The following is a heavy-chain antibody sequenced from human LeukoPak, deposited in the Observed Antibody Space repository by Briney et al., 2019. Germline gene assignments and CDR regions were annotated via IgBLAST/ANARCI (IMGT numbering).Heavy chain of an antibody. V-gene: IGHV1-69*01. D-gene: IGHD3-10*01. Sequence: SVKVSCKASGGTFSSYAISWVRQAPGQGLEWMGGIIPIFGTANYAQKFQGRVTITADESTGTAHMELSSLRSEDTAVYYCARDQYDYGSDPYYFDYWGQGTLVTVSS. CDR3: ARDQYDYGSDPYYFDY. CDR1: GGTFSSYA. CDR2: IIPIFGTA. J-gene: IGHJ4*02.